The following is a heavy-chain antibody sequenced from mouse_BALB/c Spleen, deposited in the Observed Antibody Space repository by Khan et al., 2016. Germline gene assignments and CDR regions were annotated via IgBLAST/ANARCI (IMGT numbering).Heavy chain of an antibody. CDR3: ARGDGYYYFDY. D-gene: IGHD2-3*01. Sequence: EVQLQESGPGLVKPSQTVSLTCTVTGISITTGNYRWSWIRQFPGNKLEWIGYIYYSGTITYNPSPTSRTTITRDTSKNQFFLEMNSLTAEDTATYYCARGDGYYYFDYWGQGTTLTVSS. CDR2: IYYSGTI. J-gene: IGHJ2*01. V-gene: IGHV3-5*02. CDR1: GISITTGNYR.